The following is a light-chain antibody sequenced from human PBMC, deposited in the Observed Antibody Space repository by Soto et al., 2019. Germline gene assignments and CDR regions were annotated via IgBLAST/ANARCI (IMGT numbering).Light chain of an antibody. CDR1: SVGNY. V-gene: IGLV2-14*01. CDR3: SSFTSTTTWV. J-gene: IGLJ3*02. CDR2: EVT. Sequence: QPALTQPASVSGSPGQSITISCTGTSVGNYVSWYQQHPGKAPKLIIFEVTNRPSGVSDRFSGSQSDNTASLTISGLQAEDEADYYCSSFTSTTTWVFGGGTKVTVL.